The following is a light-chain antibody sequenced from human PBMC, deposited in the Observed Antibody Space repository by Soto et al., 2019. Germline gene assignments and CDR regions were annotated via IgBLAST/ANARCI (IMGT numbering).Light chain of an antibody. V-gene: IGKV1-6*01. Sequence: AIQMTQSPSSLSASVGDRVTITCRASQGIGNDLGWYQQKPGKAPKLLIYAASSLQSGVPSRFSGSGSGTDFTLTISSLQPEDFATYYCLQDYNYPYTFGQGTKLDIK. CDR2: AAS. CDR3: LQDYNYPYT. J-gene: IGKJ2*01. CDR1: QGIGND.